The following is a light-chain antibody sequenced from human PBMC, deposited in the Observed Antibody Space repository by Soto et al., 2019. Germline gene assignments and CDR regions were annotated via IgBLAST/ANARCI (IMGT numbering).Light chain of an antibody. CDR3: QHFAIFPCP. V-gene: IGKV1-12*01. CDR2: AAS. Sequence: SAAAVSSKEKDRLTITCRASQDIGGRLAWFQQKPGKAPQYLIQAASILQSGVPSRFSGSGSGTEFILTINNLQPEDFALYYCQHFAIFPCPFGQRTMVAIK. J-gene: IGKJ1*01. CDR1: QDIGGR.